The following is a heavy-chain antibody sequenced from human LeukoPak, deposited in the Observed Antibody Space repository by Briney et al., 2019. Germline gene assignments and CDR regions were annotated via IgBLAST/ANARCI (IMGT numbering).Heavy chain of an antibody. D-gene: IGHD3-10*01. CDR3: AKGDSGTYSYSFD. Sequence: PGGSLRLSCAASGFTFSNYSMSWVRQAPGKGLEWVSSISYSSSYIYYSHSVKGRFTVSRDNAKNSLHLQMNSLRPEDTAVYYCAKGDSGTYSYSFDWGQGALVTVSS. CDR1: GFTFSNYS. J-gene: IGHJ4*02. CDR2: ISYSSSYI. V-gene: IGHV3-21*01.